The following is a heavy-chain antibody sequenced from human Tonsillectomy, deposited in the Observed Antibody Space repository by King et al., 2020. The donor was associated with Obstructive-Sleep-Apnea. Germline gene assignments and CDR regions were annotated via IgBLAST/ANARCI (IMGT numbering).Heavy chain of an antibody. J-gene: IGHJ4*02. CDR2: RSYDGRNK. V-gene: IGHV3-30*01. D-gene: IGHD1-1*01. CDR3: AREGAARELDY. CDR1: GFTFRSYA. Sequence: VQLVESGGGVVQPGTSLRLSCSASGFTFRSYAIHWVRQAPVKGLVWVAFRSYDGRNKYYADSVKGRFTISRDNSKNTLFLQMNSLRAEDTAVYYCAREGAARELDYWGQGTLVTVSS.